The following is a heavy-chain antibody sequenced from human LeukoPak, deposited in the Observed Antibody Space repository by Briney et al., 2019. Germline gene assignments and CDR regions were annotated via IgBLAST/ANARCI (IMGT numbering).Heavy chain of an antibody. V-gene: IGHV3-7*02. CDR1: AFTFSTSW. CDR3: LAWASPTPY. CDR2: VNPDGSVG. J-gene: IGHJ1*01. D-gene: IGHD1-26*01. Sequence: QPGGSLTLSCTVSAFTFSTSWMNWVRQAPGKGLEWVANVNPDGSVGRYVDSVKGRFSVSRDNGQNTGYLQINSLRVDDTGVYFCLAWASPTPYWGPGTAVAVSS.